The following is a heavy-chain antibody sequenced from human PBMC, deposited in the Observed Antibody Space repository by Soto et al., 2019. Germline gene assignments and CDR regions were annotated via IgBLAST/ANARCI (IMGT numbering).Heavy chain of an antibody. CDR2: ISYDGSNK. CDR3: AKASAAPGTWDYYYGMDV. V-gene: IGHV3-30*18. CDR1: GFTFSSYG. J-gene: IGHJ6*02. Sequence: QVQLVESGGGVVQPGRSLRLSCAASGFTFSSYGMHWVRQAPGKGLEWVAVISYDGSNKYYADSVKGRFTISRDNSKNTLYLQRNSLRPEDTAVYYCAKASAAPGTWDYYYGMDVWAKGPRSPSP. D-gene: IGHD6-13*01.